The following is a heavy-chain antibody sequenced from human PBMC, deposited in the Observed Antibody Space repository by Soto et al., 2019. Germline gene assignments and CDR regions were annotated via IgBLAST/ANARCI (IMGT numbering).Heavy chain of an antibody. CDR3: ARGANGYYNFDY. CDR2: ITRDGSST. Sequence: EVQLVESGGGLVQPGGSLRLSCAASGFSLSDYWMHWVRQAPGEGLVWLSRITRDGSSTNYADSVKGRFTISRDNAKTTLYLQVNSLRGEDTAVYYCARGANGYYNFDYWGRGTLVTVSS. J-gene: IGHJ4*02. D-gene: IGHD5-18*01. CDR1: GFSLSDYW. V-gene: IGHV3-74*01.